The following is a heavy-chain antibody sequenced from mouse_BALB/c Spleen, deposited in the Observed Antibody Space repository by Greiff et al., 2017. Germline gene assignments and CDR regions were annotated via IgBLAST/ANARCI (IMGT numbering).Heavy chain of an antibody. J-gene: IGHJ2*01. CDR2: ISSGGSYT. CDR3: ARRDYGSSYVYYFDY. Sequence: EVKLMESGGGLVKAGGSLKLSCAASGFTFSSYAMSWVRQTPEKRLEWVATISSGGSYTYYPDSVKGRFTISRDNAKNTLYLQMSSLRSEDTAMYYCARRDYGSSYVYYFDYWGQGTTLTVSS. V-gene: IGHV5-9-3*01. D-gene: IGHD1-1*01. CDR1: GFTFSSYA.